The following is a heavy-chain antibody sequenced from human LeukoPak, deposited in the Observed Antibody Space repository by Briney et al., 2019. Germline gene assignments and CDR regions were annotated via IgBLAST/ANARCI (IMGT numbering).Heavy chain of an antibody. Sequence: GGSLRLPCAASGFTFSSYSMNWVRQAPGKGLEWVSYISSSSSTIYYADSVKGRFTISRDNAKNSLYLQMNSLRAEDTAVYYCARGSTYYDSSGQVPFDYWGQGTLVTVSS. CDR3: ARGSTYYDSSGQVPFDY. J-gene: IGHJ4*02. V-gene: IGHV3-48*01. D-gene: IGHD3-22*01. CDR1: GFTFSSYS. CDR2: ISSSSSTI.